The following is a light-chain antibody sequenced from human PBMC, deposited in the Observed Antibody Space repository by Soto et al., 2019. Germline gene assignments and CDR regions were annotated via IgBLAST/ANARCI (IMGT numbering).Light chain of an antibody. V-gene: IGKV3-20*01. CDR3: QQCGSTSWT. J-gene: IGKJ1*01. Sequence: DIVLTQSPGTLSLSPGYRATLSCRASQSVSTSYLAWYQQKPGQAPRLLIYDASSRATGIPDRFSGSGSGTDFTLTISRLEPEDFAVYYCQQCGSTSWTFGQGTTGDIK. CDR2: DAS. CDR1: QSVSTSY.